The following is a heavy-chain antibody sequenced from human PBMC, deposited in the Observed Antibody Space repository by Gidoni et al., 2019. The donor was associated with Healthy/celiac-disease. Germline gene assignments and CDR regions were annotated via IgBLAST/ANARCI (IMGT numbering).Heavy chain of an antibody. CDR2: IYYSGST. V-gene: IGHV4-39*01. CDR1: GCSISSSSYY. J-gene: IGHJ6*02. Sequence: QLQLQESGPGLVKPSETLSLTCTVSGCSISSSSYYWGWIRQPPGKGLEWIGSIYYSGSTYYNPSLKSRVTISVDTSKNQFSLKLSSVTAADTAVYYCARGIAVANLYYYYGMDVWGQGTTVTVSS. CDR3: ARGIAVANLYYYYGMDV. D-gene: IGHD6-19*01.